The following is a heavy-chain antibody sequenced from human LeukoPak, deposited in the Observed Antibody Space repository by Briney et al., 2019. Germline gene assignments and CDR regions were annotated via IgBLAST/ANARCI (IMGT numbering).Heavy chain of an antibody. CDR3: ARGPFLEWFFDY. CDR2: MNPNSGNT. D-gene: IGHD3-3*01. CDR1: GYTFTSYD. Sequence: GASVKVSCKASGYTFTSYDINWVRQATGQGLEWMGWMNPNSGNTGYAQKFQGRVTMTRNTSISTAYMELSSLRSEDTAVYYCARGPFLEWFFDYWGQGTLVTVSS. J-gene: IGHJ4*02. V-gene: IGHV1-8*01.